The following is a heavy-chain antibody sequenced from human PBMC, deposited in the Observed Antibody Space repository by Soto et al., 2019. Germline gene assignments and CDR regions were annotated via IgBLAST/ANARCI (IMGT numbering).Heavy chain of an antibody. Sequence: QAQLVEAGGGVVRPGRSLRLSCTASGITFSAYTMHWVRQAPGKGLEWVALILYDGNDKQYADSVKGRFTISRDNSKNTLYLQTDSLRVEETAICYCASLASGRSGRYDVWGQGTLVIVSS. D-gene: IGHD3-10*01. CDR1: GITFSAYT. CDR2: ILYDGNDK. CDR3: ASLASGRSGRYDV. J-gene: IGHJ4*02. V-gene: IGHV3-30-3*01.